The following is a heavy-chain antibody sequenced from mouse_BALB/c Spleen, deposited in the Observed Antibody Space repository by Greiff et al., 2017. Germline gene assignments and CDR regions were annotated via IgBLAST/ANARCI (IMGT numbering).Heavy chain of an antibody. Sequence: EVKLMESGGGLVKPGGSLKLSCAASGFTFSSYAMSWVRQSPEKRLEWVAEISSGGSYTYYPDTVTGRFTISRDNAKNTLYLEMSSLRSEDTAMYYCARDGYDGYSPWFAYWGQGTLVTVSA. CDR2: ISSGGSYT. D-gene: IGHD2-3*01. V-gene: IGHV5-9-4*01. CDR1: GFTFSSYA. CDR3: ARDGYDGYSPWFAY. J-gene: IGHJ3*01.